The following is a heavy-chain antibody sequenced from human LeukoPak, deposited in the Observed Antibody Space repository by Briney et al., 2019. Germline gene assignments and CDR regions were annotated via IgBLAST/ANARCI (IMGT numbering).Heavy chain of an antibody. CDR1: GVSISSSNSY. CDR2: IYYSGNT. V-gene: IGHV4-39*01. CDR3: ARSKNTAMEY. D-gene: IGHD5-18*01. J-gene: IGHJ4*02. Sequence: PSETLSLTCTVSGVSISSSNSYWGWIRQPPGKGLEWIGSIYYSGNTYYNASLKSQVSISIDTSKNQFSLRLTSVTAADTAVYYCARSKNTAMEYWGQGTLVTVSS.